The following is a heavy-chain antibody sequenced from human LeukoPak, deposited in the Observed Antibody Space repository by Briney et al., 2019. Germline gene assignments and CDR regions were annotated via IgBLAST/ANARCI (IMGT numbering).Heavy chain of an antibody. CDR1: GGTFSSYA. CDR2: IIPIFGTA. Sequence: ASVKVSCKASGGTFSSYAISWVRQAPGQGLEWMGGIIPIFGTANYAQKFQGRVTITADKSTSTAYMELSSLRSEDTAMYYCARAPSTVTKGSYFDYWGQGTLVTVSS. J-gene: IGHJ4*02. D-gene: IGHD4-17*01. V-gene: IGHV1-69*06. CDR3: ARAPSTVTKGSYFDY.